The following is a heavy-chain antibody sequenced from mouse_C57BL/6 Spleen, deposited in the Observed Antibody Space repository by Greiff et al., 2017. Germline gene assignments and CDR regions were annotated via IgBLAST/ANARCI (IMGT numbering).Heavy chain of an antibody. CDR1: GFNIKDDY. CDR2: IDPENGDT. D-gene: IGHD2-5*01. Sequence: EVQLQESGAELVRPGASVKLSCTASGFNIKDDYMHWVKQRPEQGLEWIGWIDPENGDTEYASKFQGKATITADTSSNTAYLQLSSLTSEDTAVYYCTYYSNYVGYWGQGTSVTVSS. V-gene: IGHV14-4*01. J-gene: IGHJ4*01. CDR3: TYYSNYVGY.